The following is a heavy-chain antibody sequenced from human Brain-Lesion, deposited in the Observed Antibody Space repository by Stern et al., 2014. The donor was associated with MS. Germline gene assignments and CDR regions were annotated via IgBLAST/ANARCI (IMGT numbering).Heavy chain of an antibody. V-gene: IGHV4-39*02. CDR3: AGEEDIRYCSGGSCTGNWFDP. CDR2: IYYSGNT. J-gene: IGHJ5*02. CDR1: GGPVSSTSYA. D-gene: IGHD2-15*01. Sequence: QLQESGPGLVKPSETLSLTCTVAGGPVSSTSYAWAWIRQPPGKGLEWIGTIYYSGNTYYSPSLKSRPPHSPDTSQNPLTPPLRFGTAADTAVYYCAGEEDIRYCSGGSCTGNWFDPWGQGTLVTVSS.